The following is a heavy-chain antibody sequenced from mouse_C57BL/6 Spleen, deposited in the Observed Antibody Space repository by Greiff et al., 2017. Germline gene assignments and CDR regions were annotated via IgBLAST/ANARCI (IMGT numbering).Heavy chain of an antibody. CDR1: GYAFSSSW. V-gene: IGHV1-82*01. CDR2: IYPGDGDT. CDR3: ARSGYYSNYVDYAMDD. Sequence: VQLQQSGPELVKPGASVKISCKASGYAFSSSWMNWVKQRPGKGLEWIGRIYPGDGDTNYNGKFKGKATLTADKSSSTAYMQLSSLTSEDSAVYFCARSGYYSNYVDYAMDDWGQGTSVTVSS. D-gene: IGHD2-5*01. J-gene: IGHJ4*01.